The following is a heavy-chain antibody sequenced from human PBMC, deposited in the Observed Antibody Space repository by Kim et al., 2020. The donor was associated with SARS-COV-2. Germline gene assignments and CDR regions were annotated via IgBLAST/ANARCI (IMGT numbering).Heavy chain of an antibody. J-gene: IGHJ2*01. Sequence: SETLSLTCAVYGGSFSGYYWSWIRQPPGKGLEWIGEINHSGSTNYNPSLKSRGTISVDTSKNQFSLKLSSVTAADTAVYYCARGRYGSGIPVRPWYFDLWGRGTLVTVSS. CDR2: INHSGST. V-gene: IGHV4-34*01. D-gene: IGHD3-10*01. CDR3: ARGRYGSGIPVRPWYFDL. CDR1: GGSFSGYY.